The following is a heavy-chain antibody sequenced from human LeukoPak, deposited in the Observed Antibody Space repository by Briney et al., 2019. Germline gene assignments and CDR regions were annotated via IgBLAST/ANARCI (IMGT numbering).Heavy chain of an antibody. D-gene: IGHD3-10*01. V-gene: IGHV4-39*07. CDR3: ARDSRYYNPTLDY. Sequence: SETLSLTCTVSGDSISSRSYYWGWIRQPPGMGLEWIVSIYYSGSTYYNPSLKSRVTISVDTSKNQFSLKLSSVTAADTAVYYCARDSRYYNPTLDYWGQGTLVTVSS. J-gene: IGHJ4*02. CDR2: IYYSGST. CDR1: GDSISSRSYY.